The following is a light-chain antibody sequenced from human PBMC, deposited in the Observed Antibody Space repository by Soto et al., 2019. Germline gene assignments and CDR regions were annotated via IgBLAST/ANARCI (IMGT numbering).Light chain of an antibody. CDR3: HHYNNWWA. J-gene: IGKJ1*01. V-gene: IGKV3-15*01. CDR1: QSVSSN. Sequence: IVVTHSPATLSFSPVERSTLSFRASQSVSSNLAWYQQKPGQAPRLLIYGASTRATGIPDRFSGSGSGTEFSLTINSLQSEDFAVYYCHHYNNWWAFGQGTKVDIK. CDR2: GAS.